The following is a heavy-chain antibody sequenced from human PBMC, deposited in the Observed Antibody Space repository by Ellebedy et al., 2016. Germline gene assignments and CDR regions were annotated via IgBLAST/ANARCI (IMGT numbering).Heavy chain of an antibody. D-gene: IGHD3-22*01. Sequence: GSLRLXXTVSGGSISSYYWSWIRQPPGKGLEWIGYIYYSGSTNYNPSLKSRVTISVDTSKNQFSLKLSSVTAADTAVYYCATFAIDSSVGRDRGYFDYWGQGTLVTVSS. CDR1: GGSISSYY. CDR2: IYYSGST. J-gene: IGHJ4*02. V-gene: IGHV4-59*08. CDR3: ATFAIDSSVGRDRGYFDY.